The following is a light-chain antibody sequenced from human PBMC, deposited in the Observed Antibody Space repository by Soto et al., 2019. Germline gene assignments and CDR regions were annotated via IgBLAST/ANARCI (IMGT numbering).Light chain of an antibody. CDR3: QQYNNWPPIT. V-gene: IGKV3-15*01. J-gene: IGKJ5*01. Sequence: EVVLTQSPATLSVSPGERVTLSCRASQSVDIHSAWYQQRPGQAPRLLIYGASTRATGIPARFSGSGSGTEFTLTISSLQSEDFAVYYCQQYNNWPPITFGQGTRLEI. CDR2: GAS. CDR1: QSVDIH.